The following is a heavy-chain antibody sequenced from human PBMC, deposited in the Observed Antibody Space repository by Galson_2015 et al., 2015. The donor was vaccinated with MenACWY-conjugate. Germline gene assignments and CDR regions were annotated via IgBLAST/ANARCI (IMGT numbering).Heavy chain of an antibody. Sequence: SLRLSCAASGFTFSTYDMHWVRQAPGKGLEWLAFMRYDGSDGTYADSVKGRFIISRDDSRRTLSLQMNNLTTEDTAVYFCAKDKIYFGSGSYLYYFDYWGQGTLATVSS. V-gene: IGHV3-30*02. J-gene: IGHJ4*02. CDR3: AKDKIYFGSGSYLYYFDY. CDR2: MRYDGSDG. CDR1: GFTFSTYD. D-gene: IGHD3-10*01.